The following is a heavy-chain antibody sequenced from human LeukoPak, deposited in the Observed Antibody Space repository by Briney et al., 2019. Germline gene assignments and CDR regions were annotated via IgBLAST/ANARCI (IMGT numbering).Heavy chain of an antibody. CDR2: FIPIFGTA. CDR3: ARRSGDWFDP. Sequence: GSSVKVSCKASGGTFSSYAISWLRQAPGQGLEWMGGFIPIFGTANYAQKFQGRVTITADESTSTAYMELSSLRSEDTAVYYCARRSGDWFDPWGQGTLVTVSS. CDR1: GGTFSSYA. V-gene: IGHV1-69*01. J-gene: IGHJ5*02.